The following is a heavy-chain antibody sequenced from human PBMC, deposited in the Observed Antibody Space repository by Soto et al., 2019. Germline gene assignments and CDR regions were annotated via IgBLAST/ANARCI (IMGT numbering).Heavy chain of an antibody. J-gene: IGHJ4*02. D-gene: IGHD2-15*01. V-gene: IGHV4-30-2*01. CDR1: GGSISSGGYS. CDR2: IYHSGST. Sequence: QLQLQESGSGLVKPSQTLSLTCAVSGGSISSGGYSWSWIRQPPGKGLEWIGYIYHSGSTYYNPSLKSRVTISVDRSKNQFSLKLSSVTAAYTAVYYCASDWAGGGRGFDYWGQGTLVTFSS. CDR3: ASDWAGGGRGFDY.